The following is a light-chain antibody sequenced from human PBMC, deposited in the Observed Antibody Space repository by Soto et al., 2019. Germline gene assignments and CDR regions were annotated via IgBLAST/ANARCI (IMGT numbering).Light chain of an antibody. J-gene: IGKJ1*01. CDR2: TTT. CDR3: QQHYKTPRV. V-gene: IGKV1-39*01. Sequence: DIQMTQPPSSLSASVGDSVTITCRTSQPISDYLNWYQQKPGKAPTLLIYTTTNLQSGVPSRFSGSGSATHFTLTSSSLQPEDFATYCCQQHYKTPRVFGQGTKV. CDR1: QPISDY.